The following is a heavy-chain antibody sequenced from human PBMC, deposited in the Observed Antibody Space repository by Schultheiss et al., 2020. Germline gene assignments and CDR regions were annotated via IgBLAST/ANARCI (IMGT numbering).Heavy chain of an antibody. V-gene: IGHV3-23*01. CDR3: ARSPATGDLLFDY. D-gene: IGHD7-27*01. CDR1: GFSFSSYG. Sequence: GGSLRLSCAASGFSFSSYGMSWVRQAPGKGLEWVSVISGSGGSTYYADSVEGRFTISRDNSKSTLYLQMSSLRAEDTAVYYCARSPATGDLLFDYWGQGTLVTVSS. CDR2: ISGSGGST. J-gene: IGHJ4*02.